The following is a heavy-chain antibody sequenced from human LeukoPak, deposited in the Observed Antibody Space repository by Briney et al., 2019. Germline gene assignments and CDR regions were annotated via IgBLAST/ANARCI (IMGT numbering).Heavy chain of an antibody. J-gene: IGHJ5*02. D-gene: IGHD4-11*01. V-gene: IGHV4-59*01. CDR1: GGSISSYY. Sequence: SETLSLTCTVSGGSISSYYWSWIRQPPGKGLEWIGYIYYSGSTNYNPSLKSRVTISVDTSKNQFSPKLSSVTAADTAVYYCARDSNPGNWFDPWGQGTLVTVSS. CDR3: ARDSNPGNWFDP. CDR2: IYYSGST.